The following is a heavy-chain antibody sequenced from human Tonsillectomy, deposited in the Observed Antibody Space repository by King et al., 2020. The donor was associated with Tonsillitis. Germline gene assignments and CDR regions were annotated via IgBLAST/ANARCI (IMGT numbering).Heavy chain of an antibody. CDR3: ATGKDFWSGPIYS. CDR1: GASITSDY. Sequence: QLQESGPGLVKPSETLSLTCSVSGASITSDYWSWIRQPPGKGLEWIGYIYYSGSTNYSPSLKGRVTISVATSKKHFSLKLRSVTAADTAVYYCATGKDFWSGPIYSWGQGTLVTGSS. D-gene: IGHD3-3*01. J-gene: IGHJ4*02. V-gene: IGHV4-59*01. CDR2: IYYSGST.